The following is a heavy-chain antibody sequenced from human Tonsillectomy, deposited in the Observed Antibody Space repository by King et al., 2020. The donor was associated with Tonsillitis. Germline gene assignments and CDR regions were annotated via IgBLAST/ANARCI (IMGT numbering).Heavy chain of an antibody. V-gene: IGHV4-30-4*07. CDR2: IYYSGST. CDR3: ARDSSGWGDFDY. D-gene: IGHD6-19*01. J-gene: IGHJ4*02. CDR1: GGSISSGGYS. Sequence: VQLQESGPGLVKPSQTLSLTCAVSGGSISSGGYSWSWIRQPPGKGLEWIGYIYYSGSTYYNPSLKSRVTISGDPSKNQFSLKRSAVTAAVTAVYYCARDSSGWGDFDYWGPGTLVPVSS.